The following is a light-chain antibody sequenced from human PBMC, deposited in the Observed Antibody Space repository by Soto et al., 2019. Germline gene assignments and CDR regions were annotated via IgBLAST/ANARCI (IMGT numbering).Light chain of an antibody. V-gene: IGKV4-1*01. J-gene: IGKJ1*01. Sequence: DIVMTQSPDSLAVSLGERATINCKSSQSVLYNSNNKNYLAWYQQKPGQPPKLLIYWASTRESGVPDRFSGSGSGTDFSLTISSLQAEDLAVYYCQQYYSTPWTFGQGTKVEIK. CDR1: QSVLYNSNNKNY. CDR3: QQYYSTPWT. CDR2: WAS.